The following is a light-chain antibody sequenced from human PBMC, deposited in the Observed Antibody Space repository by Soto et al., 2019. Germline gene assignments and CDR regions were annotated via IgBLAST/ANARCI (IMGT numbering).Light chain of an antibody. CDR2: SNN. V-gene: IGLV1-44*01. J-gene: IGLJ1*01. Sequence: VLTRPPSASGTPGQRVTISCSGSSSNIGSNTVNWYQQLPGTAPKLLIYSNNQRPSGVPDRFSGSKSGTSASLAISGLQSEDEADYYCAAWGDSLNGLYVFGTGTKATVL. CDR1: SSNIGSNT. CDR3: AAWGDSLNGLYV.